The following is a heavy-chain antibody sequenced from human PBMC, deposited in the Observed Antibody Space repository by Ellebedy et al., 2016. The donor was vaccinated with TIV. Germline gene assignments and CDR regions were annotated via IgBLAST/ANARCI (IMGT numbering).Heavy chain of an antibody. CDR1: GFTFSGYT. CDR3: AKGITAAVVEGSLFDP. V-gene: IGHV3-23*01. J-gene: IGHJ5*02. D-gene: IGHD6-13*01. Sequence: GESLKISCAASGFTFSGYTMRWVRQAPGKGLEWVSDISGSGGGTYYADSVKGRFTISRDNSKNTLYLQMNSLRVEDTAVHYCAKGITAAVVEGSLFDPWGQGTLVTVSS. CDR2: ISGSGGGT.